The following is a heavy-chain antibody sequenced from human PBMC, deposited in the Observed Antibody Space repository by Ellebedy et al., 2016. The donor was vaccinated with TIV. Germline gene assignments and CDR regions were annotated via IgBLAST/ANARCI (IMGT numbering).Heavy chain of an antibody. J-gene: IGHJ3*02. Sequence: MPSETLSLTCTVSGGSIGSYYWSWIRQPPGKGLEWIGYIYYSGSTNYNPSLKSRVTISVDTSKNQFSLKLSSVTAADTAVYYCARDCNYYDSSGYYFRAFDIWGQGTMVTVSS. V-gene: IGHV4-59*12. CDR3: ARDCNYYDSSGYYFRAFDI. CDR1: GGSIGSYY. D-gene: IGHD3-22*01. CDR2: IYYSGST.